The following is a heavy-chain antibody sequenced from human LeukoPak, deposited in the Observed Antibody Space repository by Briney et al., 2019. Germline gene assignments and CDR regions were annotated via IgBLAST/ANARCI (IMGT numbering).Heavy chain of an antibody. V-gene: IGHV4-34*01. D-gene: IGHD3-22*01. J-gene: IGHJ6*03. Sequence: PSETLSLTCAVYGGSFSGYYWSWIRQPPGKGLEWIGEINHSGSTNYNPSLKSRVTISVDTSKNQFSLKLSSVTAADTAVYYCARVRGYYDSSGYYWGDYYYYMDVWGKGTTVTVSS. CDR1: GGSFSGYY. CDR2: INHSGST. CDR3: ARVRGYYDSSGYYWGDYYYYMDV.